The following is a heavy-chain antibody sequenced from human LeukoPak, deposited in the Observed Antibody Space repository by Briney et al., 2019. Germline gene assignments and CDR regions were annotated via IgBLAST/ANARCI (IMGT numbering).Heavy chain of an antibody. V-gene: IGHV4-39*07. D-gene: IGHD6-19*01. CDR3: ARGYSSGWSGFDP. CDR2: IDHSGST. CDR1: GGSISSGGYS. J-gene: IGHJ5*02. Sequence: SETLSLTCAVSGGSISSGGYSWGWIRQTPGKGLEWIGSIDHSGSTYYNPSLSGRVTISVDTSKNQFSLKLSSVTAADTAVYYCARGYSSGWSGFDPWGQGTLVTVSS.